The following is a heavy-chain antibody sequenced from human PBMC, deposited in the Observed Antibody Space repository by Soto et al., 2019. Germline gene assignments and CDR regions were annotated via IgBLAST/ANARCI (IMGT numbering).Heavy chain of an antibody. J-gene: IGHJ6*01. CDR2: TYYRSKWYN. Sequence: SQTISITCAISGDSVATKIAAWNWIRQSPTRGLEWLGRTYYRSKWYNDYAVSVKSRITINPDTSKNQFSLQLNSVTPEDTAVYYCARYFSIESGYPFYYYFGLDV. V-gene: IGHV6-1*01. CDR1: GDSVATKIAA. D-gene: IGHD3-3*01. CDR3: ARYFSIESGYPFYYYFGLDV.